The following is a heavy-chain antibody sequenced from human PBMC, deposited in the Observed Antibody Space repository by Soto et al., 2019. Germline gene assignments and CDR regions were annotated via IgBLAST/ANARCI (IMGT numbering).Heavy chain of an antibody. D-gene: IGHD3-3*01. J-gene: IGHJ6*03. CDR3: ARVAGGFWSGWTTYYYMDI. V-gene: IGHV1-18*01. CDR2: ISAYNGNT. Sequence: GASVKVSCKASGYTFTSYGISWVRQAPGQGLEWMGWISAYNGNTNYAQKLQGRVTMTTDTSTSTAYMELRSLRSDDTAVYYCARVAGGFWSGWTTYYYMDIWGKGTTVTVSS. CDR1: GYTFTSYG.